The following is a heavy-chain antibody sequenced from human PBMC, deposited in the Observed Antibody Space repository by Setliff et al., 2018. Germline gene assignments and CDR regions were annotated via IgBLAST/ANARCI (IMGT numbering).Heavy chain of an antibody. CDR2: MHPNSGNT. J-gene: IGHJ4*02. V-gene: IGHV1-8*01. Sequence: ASVKVSCKTPGESFTKYDFHWVRQATGQGLEWMGWMHPNSGNTGYAQKFQGRVTMTSNTAINTAYMELMRLTSEDTAVYYCVTAQGAEHFDYWGQGSLVTVSS. CDR3: VTAQGAEHFDY. CDR1: GESFTKYD. D-gene: IGHD3-16*01.